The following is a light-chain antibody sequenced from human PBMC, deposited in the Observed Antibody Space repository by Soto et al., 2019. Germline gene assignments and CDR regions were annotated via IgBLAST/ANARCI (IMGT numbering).Light chain of an antibody. CDR3: CSYAGSNYV. J-gene: IGLJ1*01. V-gene: IGLV2-23*01. CDR2: EGS. CDR1: SSDVGSYNL. Sequence: QSALTQPASVSGSPGQSITISCTGTSSDVGSYNLVSWYQQHPGKAPKLMIYEGSKRPSGVSNRFSGSKYGNTASLTISGLQDEDEADYYCCSYAGSNYVFGTGTKLTVL.